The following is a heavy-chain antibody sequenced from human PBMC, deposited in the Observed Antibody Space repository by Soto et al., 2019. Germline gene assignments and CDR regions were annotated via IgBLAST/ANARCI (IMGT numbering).Heavy chain of an antibody. CDR3: ARDGSIPTYDYVWGSYRYTTGGMDV. CDR2: INPNSGGT. D-gene: IGHD3-16*02. CDR1: GYTFTGYY. V-gene: IGHV1-2*04. Sequence: ASVKVSCKASGYTFTGYYMHWVRQAPGQGLEWMGWINPNSGGTNYAQKFQGWVTMTRDTSISTAYMELSRLSSDDTAVYYCARDGSIPTYDYVWGSYRYTTGGMDVWGQGTTVTVSS. J-gene: IGHJ6*02.